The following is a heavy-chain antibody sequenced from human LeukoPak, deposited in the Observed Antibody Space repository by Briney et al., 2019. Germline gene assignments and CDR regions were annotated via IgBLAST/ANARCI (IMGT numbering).Heavy chain of an antibody. J-gene: IGHJ4*02. CDR3: ARGGRVKPPTSY. CDR1: GGSFSGYY. D-gene: IGHD3-10*01. CDR2: INHSGST. Sequence: SETLSLACAVYGGSFSGYYWSWIRQPPGKGLEWIGEINHSGSTNYNPSLKSRVTISVDTSKNQFSPKLSSVTAADTAVYYCARGGRVKPPTSYWGQGTLVTVSS. V-gene: IGHV4-34*01.